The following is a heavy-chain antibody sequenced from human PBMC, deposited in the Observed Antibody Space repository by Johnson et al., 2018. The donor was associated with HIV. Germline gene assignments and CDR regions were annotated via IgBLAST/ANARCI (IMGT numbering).Heavy chain of an antibody. D-gene: IGHD4-23*01. J-gene: IGHJ3*02. V-gene: IGHV3-30*18. CDR2: ISYDGSNK. CDR3: AKLPGGNSGFVDAFDI. Sequence: QMQLVESGGGVVQPGRSLRLSCAASGFTFSSYGMHWVRQAPGKGLEWVAVISYDGSNKYYADSVNGRFTISRDNSKNTLYLQMNSLRAEDTAVYYCAKLPGGNSGFVDAFDIWGQGTMVTVSS. CDR1: GFTFSSYG.